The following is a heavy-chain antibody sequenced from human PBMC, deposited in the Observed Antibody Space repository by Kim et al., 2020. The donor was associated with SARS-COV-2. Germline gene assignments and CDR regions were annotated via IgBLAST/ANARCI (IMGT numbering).Heavy chain of an antibody. D-gene: IGHD4-17*01. Sequence: ASVKVSCKASGYTFTSYAMHWVRQAPGQRLEWMGWINAGNGNTKYSQKFQGRVTITRDTSASTAYMELSSLRSEDTAVYYCARSTRGDLNWFDPWGQGTLVTVSS. CDR1: GYTFTSYA. CDR2: INAGNGNT. J-gene: IGHJ5*02. V-gene: IGHV1-3*01. CDR3: ARSTRGDLNWFDP.